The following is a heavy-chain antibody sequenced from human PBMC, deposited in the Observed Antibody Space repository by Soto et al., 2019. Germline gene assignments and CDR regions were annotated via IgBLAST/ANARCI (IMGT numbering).Heavy chain of an antibody. CDR2: INHSGST. CDR3: GRLEGLATISYYFDY. J-gene: IGHJ4*02. CDR1: GGSFSGYY. Sequence: SETLSLTCAVYGGSFSGYYWSWIRQPPGKGLEWIGEINHSGSTNYNPSLESRVTISVDKSKNQFSLKLMSLSAADTAVYYCGRLEGLATISYYFDYWGQGALVPSPQ. V-gene: IGHV4-34*01. D-gene: IGHD3-9*01.